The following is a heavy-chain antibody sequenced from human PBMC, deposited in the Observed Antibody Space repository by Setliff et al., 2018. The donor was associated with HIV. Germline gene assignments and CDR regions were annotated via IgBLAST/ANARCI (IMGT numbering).Heavy chain of an antibody. Sequence: SETLSLICAVSGGFFSSTNWWGWVRQSPGKGLEWIGEIYHTGSANYNPSLTGRVIISGDKSKNQFSLKLKSLTAADTALYYCVRERRTPSYSTSSGRTYQYNMDVWGKGTTVTVSS. CDR2: IYHTGSA. V-gene: IGHV4-4*02. J-gene: IGHJ6*03. CDR3: VRERRTPSYSTSSGRTYQYNMDV. D-gene: IGHD2-21*01. CDR1: GGFFSSTNW.